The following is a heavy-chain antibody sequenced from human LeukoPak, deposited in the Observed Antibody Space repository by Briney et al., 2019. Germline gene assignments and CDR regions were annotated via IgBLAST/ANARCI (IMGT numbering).Heavy chain of an antibody. V-gene: IGHV3-74*01. CDR3: STGSGLAFDI. D-gene: IGHD3-10*01. CDR2: INSDGSST. CDR1: GFTFSSYW. Sequence: QSGGSLRLSCAASGFTFSSYWMHWVRQVPGKGLVWVSRINSDGSSTSYADSVKGRFTISRDNAKNTLYVQMNSLRAEDTAVYYCSTGSGLAFDIWGRGTMVTVSS. J-gene: IGHJ3*02.